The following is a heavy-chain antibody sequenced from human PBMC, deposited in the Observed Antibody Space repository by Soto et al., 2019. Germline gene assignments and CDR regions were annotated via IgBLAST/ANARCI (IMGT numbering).Heavy chain of an antibody. CDR3: ARRARPDFYYMDV. CDR2: ISSNGVGT. D-gene: IGHD6-6*01. V-gene: IGHV3-64*01. CDR1: GFTLSGYA. Sequence: GGSLRLSCAASGFTLSGYAMDWVRQAPGKGLEYVSGISSNGVGTYYANSVQGRFTISRDNSKNTVYLQMGSLRPENMAVYYCARRARPDFYYMDVWGKGTTVTVS. J-gene: IGHJ6*03.